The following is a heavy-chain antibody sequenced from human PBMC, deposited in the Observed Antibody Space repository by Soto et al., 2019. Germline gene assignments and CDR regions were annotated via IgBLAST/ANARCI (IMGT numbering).Heavy chain of an antibody. D-gene: IGHD5-18*01. Sequence: QAQLVESGGGVVQPGRSLRLSCAASGFTFSSYGMQWVRQAPGTGLEWVAVISYDGGLQHYADSVKGGFTISRDNSKNMVLLQMNSLRAEDSAVYYCVSDRGYGHASVPYSWGQGTLVSVSS. J-gene: IGHJ4*02. CDR3: VSDRGYGHASVPYS. V-gene: IGHV3-30*03. CDR1: GFTFSSYG. CDR2: ISYDGGLQ.